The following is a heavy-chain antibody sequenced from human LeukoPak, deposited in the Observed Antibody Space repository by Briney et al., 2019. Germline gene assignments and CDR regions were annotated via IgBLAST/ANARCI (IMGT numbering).Heavy chain of an antibody. CDR2: ISSSSSTI. V-gene: IGHV3-48*04. Sequence: GGSLRLSCAASGFTFSSYSMNWVRQAPGKGLEWVSYISSSSSTIYYADSVKGRYTISRDNAKNSLYLQMNSLRAEDTAVYYCASTSGIAAAGTSYYGMDVWGQGTTVTVSS. CDR3: ASTSGIAAAGTSYYGMDV. D-gene: IGHD6-13*01. J-gene: IGHJ6*02. CDR1: GFTFSSYS.